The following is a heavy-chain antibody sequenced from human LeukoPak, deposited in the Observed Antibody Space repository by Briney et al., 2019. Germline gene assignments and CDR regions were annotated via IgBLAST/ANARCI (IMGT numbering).Heavy chain of an antibody. CDR3: ARYQTGSMRSFDI. CDR2: IYPGDSDT. V-gene: IGHV5-51*01. CDR1: GYSFTSYW. J-gene: IGHJ3*02. Sequence: HGESLKISCKGSGYSFTSYWIGWVRQMPGKGLEWMGIIYPGDSDTRYSPSFQGQVTISADKSISTAYLQWSSLKASDTATYYCARYQTGSMRSFDIWGQGTMVTVSS.